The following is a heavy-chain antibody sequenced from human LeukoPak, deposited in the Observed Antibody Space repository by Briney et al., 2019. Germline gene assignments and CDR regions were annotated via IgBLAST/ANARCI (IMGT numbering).Heavy chain of an antibody. Sequence: ASVKVSCKASGGTFSSYAISWVRQAPGKGLEWMGGFDPEDGETIYAQKFQGRVTMTEDTSTDTAYMELSSLRSEDTAVYYCATEQYYYDSSGYYGMDVWGQGTTVTVSS. CDR3: ATEQYYYDSSGYYGMDV. J-gene: IGHJ6*02. D-gene: IGHD3-22*01. V-gene: IGHV1-24*01. CDR1: GGTFSSYA. CDR2: FDPEDGET.